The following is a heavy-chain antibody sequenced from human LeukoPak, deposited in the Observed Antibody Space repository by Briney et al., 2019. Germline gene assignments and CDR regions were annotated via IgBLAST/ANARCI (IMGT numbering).Heavy chain of an antibody. CDR1: GFTFDDYA. CDR3: AKDRVPIVGATGAFDI. Sequence: GRSPRLSCAASGFTFDDYAMHWVRQAPGKGLEWVSGISWNSGSIGYADSVKGRFTISRDNAKNSLYLQMNSLRAEDTALYYCAKDRVPIVGATGAFDIWGQGTMVTVSS. CDR2: ISWNSGSI. D-gene: IGHD1-26*01. V-gene: IGHV3-9*01. J-gene: IGHJ3*02.